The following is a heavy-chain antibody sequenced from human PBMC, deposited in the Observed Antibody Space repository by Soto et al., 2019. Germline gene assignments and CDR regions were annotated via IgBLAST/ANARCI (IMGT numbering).Heavy chain of an antibody. CDR3: VRATTKATSSPSVDY. CDR1: GFTFSDHY. CDR2: STDQAHSFNT. V-gene: IGHV3-72*01. D-gene: IGHD6-6*01. J-gene: IGHJ4*02. Sequence: EVQLVESGGGLVQPGGSLRLSCAVSGFTFSDHYMDWVRQAPGKGLEWVGRSTDQAHSFNTVYAASVKGRLTISRDDSKKSLHLQMTGLKIEDTAVYYWVRATTKATSSPSVDYWGQGTLVTVSS.